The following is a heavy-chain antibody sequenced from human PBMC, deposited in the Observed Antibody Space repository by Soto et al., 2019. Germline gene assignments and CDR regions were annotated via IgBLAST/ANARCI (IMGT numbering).Heavy chain of an antibody. J-gene: IGHJ4*02. CDR3: ARDVRVGEPDYFDD. Sequence: QVRLVESGGGVVQPGRSLRLSCAASGFIIPCCAIHWIRQSPGKGLEWVAVIGADGTHKYYGDSVQGRFTISRDTSQNMVFLQMGSLTAEDTALYYCARDVRVGEPDYFDDWGKGTLVSVSS. CDR2: IGADGTHK. D-gene: IGHD3-10*01. V-gene: IGHV3-30*15. CDR1: GFIIPCCA.